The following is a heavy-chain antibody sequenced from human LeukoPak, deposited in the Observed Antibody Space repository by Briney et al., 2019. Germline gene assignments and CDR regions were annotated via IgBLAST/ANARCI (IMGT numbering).Heavy chain of an antibody. J-gene: IGHJ3*02. CDR3: ARGVDYGDYGPRDAFDI. CDR2: INPNSGGT. Sequence: GASVKLSCKASGYTFTGYYMHWVRQAPGQGLEGMGWINPNSGGTNYAQKFQGRVTMTRDTSNSTAYMELSRLRSDDTAVYYCARGVDYGDYGPRDAFDIWGQGTMVTVSS. CDR1: GYTFTGYY. D-gene: IGHD4-17*01. V-gene: IGHV1-2*02.